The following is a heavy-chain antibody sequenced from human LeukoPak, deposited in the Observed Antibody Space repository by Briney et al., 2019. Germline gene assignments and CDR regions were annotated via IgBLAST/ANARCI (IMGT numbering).Heavy chain of an antibody. CDR1: GFTFSSYW. CDR3: ARGLPVVPAAIYYYYGMDV. V-gene: IGHV3-7*01. CDR2: IKQGGSEK. D-gene: IGHD2-2*01. Sequence: GGSLRLSCAASGFTFSSYWMSWVRQAPGKGLEWVANIKQGGSEKYYVDSVKSRFIISSDNAKNSLYLQMNSLRAEDTAVYYCARGLPVVPAAIYYYYGMDVWGQGTTVTVSS. J-gene: IGHJ6*02.